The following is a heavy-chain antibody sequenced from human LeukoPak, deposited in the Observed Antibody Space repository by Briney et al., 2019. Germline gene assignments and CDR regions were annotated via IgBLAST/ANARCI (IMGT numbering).Heavy chain of an antibody. CDR3: AYMGYYDSSGYVAY. J-gene: IGHJ4*02. V-gene: IGHV3-30*02. CDR2: IRYDGSNK. D-gene: IGHD3-22*01. Sequence: PGGSLRLSCAASGFTFSSYGMHWVRQAPGKGLEWVAFIRYDGSNKYYADSVKGRFTISRDNSKNTLYLQMNSLRAEDTAVYYCAYMGYYDSSGYVAYWGQGTLVTVSS. CDR1: GFTFSSYG.